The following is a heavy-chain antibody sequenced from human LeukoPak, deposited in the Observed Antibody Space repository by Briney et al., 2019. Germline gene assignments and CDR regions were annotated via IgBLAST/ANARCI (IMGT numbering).Heavy chain of an antibody. CDR1: GGSISSYY. CDR3: ARGGIVVVTARDAFDI. Sequence: SETLSLTCTVSGGSISSYYWSWIRQPPGKGLEWIGNIYYSGSTHYNPSLKSRITISVDTSKNQFSLKLSSVTAADTAVYYCARGGIVVVTARDAFDIWGQGTMVTVSS. D-gene: IGHD2-21*02. V-gene: IGHV4-59*01. J-gene: IGHJ3*02. CDR2: IYYSGST.